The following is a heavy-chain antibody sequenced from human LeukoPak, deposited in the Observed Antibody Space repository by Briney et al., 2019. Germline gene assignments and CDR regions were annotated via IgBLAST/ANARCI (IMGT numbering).Heavy chain of an antibody. D-gene: IGHD6-19*01. CDR2: ISAYNGNT. CDR3: ARSEQWLPKDY. V-gene: IGHV1-18*04. Sequence: RASVKVSCKASGYTFTGYYMHWVRQAPGQGLEWMGWISAYNGNTNYAQKLQGRVTMTTDTSTSTAYMELRSLRSDDTAVYYCARSEQWLPKDYWGQGTLVTVSS. CDR1: GYTFTGYY. J-gene: IGHJ4*02.